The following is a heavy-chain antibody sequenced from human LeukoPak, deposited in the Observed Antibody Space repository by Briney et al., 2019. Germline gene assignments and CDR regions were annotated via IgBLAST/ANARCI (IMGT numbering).Heavy chain of an antibody. D-gene: IGHD3-3*01. CDR1: GYIFTGYY. J-gene: IGHJ4*02. CDR2: INPNGGAT. V-gene: IGHV1-2*02. CDR3: ARLAFYDFWSGYLDS. Sequence: ASVKVSCTASGYIFTGYYIHWLRQAPGQGLEYLGWINPNGGATKYTQKFQGRVTMTRDTSINTAYMELSSLRSDDTAVYYCARLAFYDFWSGYLDSWGQGTLVTVSS.